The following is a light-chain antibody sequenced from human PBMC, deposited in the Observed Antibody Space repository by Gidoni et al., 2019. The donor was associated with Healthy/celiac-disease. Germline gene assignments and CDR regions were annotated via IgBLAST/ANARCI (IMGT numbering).Light chain of an antibody. CDR2: AAS. CDR1: QSISSY. CDR3: QQSYSTPHT. J-gene: IGKJ4*01. V-gene: IGKV1-39*01. Sequence: DIQMTQSPFPLSASVGDRVTITCRTSQSISSYLNWYQQKPGKAPKLLIYAASSLQSGVPSRFSGSGSGTDFTLTISSLQPEDFATYYCQQSYSTPHTFGGGTKVEIK.